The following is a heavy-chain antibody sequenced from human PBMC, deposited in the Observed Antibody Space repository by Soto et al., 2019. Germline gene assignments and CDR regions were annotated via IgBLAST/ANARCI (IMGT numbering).Heavy chain of an antibody. J-gene: IGHJ4*02. CDR3: ARTTFYDIFTAYYSLFDY. Sequence: ASETLSLTCTVSGGSISSGSFYWIWIRQHPGKGLEWIGHISDSGSSYYNPSLESRVTISVDTSKNQFSLKLSAVTAADTAVYFCARTTFYDIFTAYYSLFDYWGQGTLVTVSS. V-gene: IGHV4-31*03. CDR1: GGSISSGSFY. CDR2: ISDSGSS. D-gene: IGHD3-9*01.